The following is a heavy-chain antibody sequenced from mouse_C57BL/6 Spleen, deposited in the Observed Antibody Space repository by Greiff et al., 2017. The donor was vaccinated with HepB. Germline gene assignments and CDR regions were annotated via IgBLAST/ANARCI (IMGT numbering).Heavy chain of an antibody. CDR2: IWTGGGT. V-gene: IGHV2-9-1*01. CDR3: ARRVSMGYDENYAMDY. J-gene: IGHJ4*01. D-gene: IGHD2-2*01. Sequence: VKLMESGPGLVAPSQSLSITCTVSGFSLTSYAISWVRQPPGKGLEWLGVIWTGGGTNYNSALKSRLSISKDNSKSQVFLKMNSLQTDDTARYYCARRVSMGYDENYAMDYWGQGTSVTVSS. CDR1: GFSLTSYA.